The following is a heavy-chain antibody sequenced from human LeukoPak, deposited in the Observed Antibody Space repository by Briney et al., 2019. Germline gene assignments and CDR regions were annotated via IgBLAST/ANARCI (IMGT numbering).Heavy chain of an antibody. D-gene: IGHD5-24*01. CDR1: GGSFSGYY. CDR2: IYYSGST. V-gene: IGHV4-34*01. J-gene: IGHJ4*02. CDR3: ARGGPRRDGYSGFDY. Sequence: SETLSLTCAVYGGSFSGYYWSWIRQPPGKGLEWIGSIYYSGSTYYNPSLKSRVTISVDTSKNQFSLRLSSMTAADTAVYYCARGGPRRDGYSGFDYWGEGTLVTVSS.